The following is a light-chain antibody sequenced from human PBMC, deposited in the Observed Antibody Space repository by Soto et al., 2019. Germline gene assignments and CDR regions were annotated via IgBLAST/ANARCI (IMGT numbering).Light chain of an antibody. V-gene: IGLV2-11*01. CDR3: CSYAGSYTWV. CDR1: SIDVGGYNY. J-gene: IGLJ1*01. CDR2: DVS. Sequence: QSALTQPRSVSGSPGQSVTISCTGTSIDVGGYNYVSWYQQHPGKAPKLMSYDVSKRPSGVPDRFSGSKSGNTASLTISGLQAEDEADYYCCSYAGSYTWVFGTGTKLTVL.